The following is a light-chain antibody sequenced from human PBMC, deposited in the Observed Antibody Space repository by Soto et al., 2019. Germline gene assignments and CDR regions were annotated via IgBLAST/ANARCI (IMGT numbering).Light chain of an antibody. J-gene: IGLJ1*01. V-gene: IGLV2-14*03. Sequence: QSVLTQPASVSGSPGQSITISCTGTSSDVGGHNYVSWYQQHPGKAPKLMIYDVSNRPLGVSNRFSGSKSGNTASLTISGLQAEDEADYYCSSYTSSNTLVFGTGTKVTVL. CDR2: DVS. CDR1: SSDVGGHNY. CDR3: SSYTSSNTLV.